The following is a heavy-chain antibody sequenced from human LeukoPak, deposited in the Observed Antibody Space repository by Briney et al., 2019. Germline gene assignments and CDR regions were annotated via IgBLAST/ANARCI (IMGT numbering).Heavy chain of an antibody. D-gene: IGHD3-9*01. CDR3: ARGVLRYFPLRWFDP. CDR1: GGSFSGYY. V-gene: IGHV4-34*01. CDR2: INHSGST. J-gene: IGHJ5*02. Sequence: SETLSLTCAVYGGSFSGYYWSWIRQPPGKGLEWIGEINHSGSTNYNPSLKSRVTISVDTSKNQFSLKLSSVTAADTAVYYGARGVLRYFPLRWFDPWGQGTLVTVSS.